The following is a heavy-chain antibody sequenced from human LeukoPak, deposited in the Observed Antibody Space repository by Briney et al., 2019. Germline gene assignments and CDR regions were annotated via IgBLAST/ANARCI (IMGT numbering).Heavy chain of an antibody. CDR2: ISPDSGGT. CDR3: ARTWGTEACRSPSCFQPDFDC. CDR1: GYTFTDFH. V-gene: IGHV1-2*06. J-gene: IGHJ4*02. Sequence: ASVKVSCKASGYTFTDFHIHWLRRAPGQGLEYMGRISPDSGGTNYAQKFQGRVTMTRDTSVSTAYMELSSQRSDDTAIYYCARTWGTEACRSPSCFQPDFDCWAREPWSPSPQ. D-gene: IGHD2-2*01.